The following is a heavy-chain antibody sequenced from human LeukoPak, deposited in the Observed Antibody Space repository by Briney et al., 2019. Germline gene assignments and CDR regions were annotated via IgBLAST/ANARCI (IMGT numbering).Heavy chain of an antibody. CDR3: ARGGTIGTTRRNYYYGMDV. CDR1: GGSISSYD. Sequence: SETLSLTCTVSGGSISSYDWSWIGQPPGKGLEWIGYIYYSGSTNYNPSLKSRVTISVDTSKNQFSLKLSSVTAADTAVYYCARGGTIGTTRRNYYYGMDVWGQGTTVTVSS. D-gene: IGHD1-1*01. CDR2: IYYSGST. V-gene: IGHV4-59*01. J-gene: IGHJ6*02.